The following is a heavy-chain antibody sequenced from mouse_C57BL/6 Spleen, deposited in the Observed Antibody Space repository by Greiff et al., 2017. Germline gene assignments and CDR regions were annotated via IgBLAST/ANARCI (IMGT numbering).Heavy chain of an antibody. D-gene: IGHD1-1*01. CDR3: AGPTVVAPYAMDY. V-gene: IGHV2-2*01. CDR1: GFSLTSYG. J-gene: IGHJ4*01. Sequence: QVQLKESGPGLVQPSQSLSITCTVSGFSLTSYGVHWVRQSPGKGLEWLGVIWSGGSTDYNAAFISRLSISKDNSKSQVFFKMNSLQADDTAIYYCAGPTVVAPYAMDYWGQGTSVTVSS. CDR2: IWSGGST.